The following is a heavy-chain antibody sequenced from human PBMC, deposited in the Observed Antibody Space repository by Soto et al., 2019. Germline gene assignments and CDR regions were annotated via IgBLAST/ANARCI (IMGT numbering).Heavy chain of an antibody. D-gene: IGHD3-22*01. V-gene: IGHV4-59*02. Sequence: QMQLQASGPGLVKPSETLSLTCNVSGASVSHGYWSWIRQPPGKGLEWIGFMYFGGSFNYNPSLTGRASTSVETAKNQFSRKLTSVTASDTAVYYCARSYYDSTGFAVDPWGQGTLVTVSS. CDR1: GASVSHGY. CDR3: ARSYYDSTGFAVDP. CDR2: MYFGGSF. J-gene: IGHJ5*02.